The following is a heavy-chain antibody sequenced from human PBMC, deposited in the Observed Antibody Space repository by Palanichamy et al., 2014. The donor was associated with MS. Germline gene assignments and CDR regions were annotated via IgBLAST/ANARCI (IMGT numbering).Heavy chain of an antibody. V-gene: IGHV3-74*01. CDR1: GFTFSSFW. D-gene: IGHD1-7*01. J-gene: IGHJ5*02. CDR2: INGDGSDT. Sequence: EVQMVESGGGLVQPGGSLRLSCAASGFTFSSFWMHWVRQAPGKGLLWVSHINGDGSDTHYADSVKGRFTISRDNAKNTLFLQMSSLRGEDTAVYYCARDLRTTNWFDPWGQGTLVTVSS. CDR3: ARDLRTTNWFDP.